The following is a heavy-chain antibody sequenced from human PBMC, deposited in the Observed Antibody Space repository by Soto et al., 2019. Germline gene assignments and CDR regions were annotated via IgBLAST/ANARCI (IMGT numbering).Heavy chain of an antibody. V-gene: IGHV5-51*01. CDR3: ARRLYDTSGYRYFVF. CDR2: IFPDDSET. CDR1: GYSFSSYW. D-gene: IGHD3-22*01. Sequence: GEALKISCKASGYSFSSYWIGWVRQIPGKGLEWMGIIFPDDSETRYSPSFQGKVSISVDKSITTAYLQWSSLKASDTAMYYCARRLYDTSGYRYFVFWGQGTLVTVSS. J-gene: IGHJ4*02.